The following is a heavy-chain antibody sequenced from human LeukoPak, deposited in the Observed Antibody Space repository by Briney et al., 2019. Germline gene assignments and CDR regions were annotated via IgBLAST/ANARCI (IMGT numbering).Heavy chain of an antibody. J-gene: IGHJ4*02. Sequence: SETLSLTCTVSGGSISSSSYYWGWIRQPPGKGLEWIGSIYYSGSTYYNPSLKSRVTISVGTSKNQFSLKLSSVTAADTAVYYCARDLYSSGWYVPFDYWGQGTLVTVSS. CDR1: GGSISSSSYY. V-gene: IGHV4-39*07. CDR3: ARDLYSSGWYVPFDY. D-gene: IGHD6-19*01. CDR2: IYYSGST.